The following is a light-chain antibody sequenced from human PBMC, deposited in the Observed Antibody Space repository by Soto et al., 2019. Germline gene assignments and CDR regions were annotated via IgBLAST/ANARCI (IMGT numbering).Light chain of an antibody. J-gene: IGLJ2*01. Sequence: QSVLTQPASVSGSPGQSITISCTGTSSDVGGYNYVSWYQQHPGIAPKLLICDVTNRPSGVSNRFSGSKSGNTASLTISGLQAEDEADYYCSSYTSSSTLVFGGGTKLTVL. CDR1: SSDVGGYNY. CDR3: SSYTSSSTLV. CDR2: DVT. V-gene: IGLV2-14*01.